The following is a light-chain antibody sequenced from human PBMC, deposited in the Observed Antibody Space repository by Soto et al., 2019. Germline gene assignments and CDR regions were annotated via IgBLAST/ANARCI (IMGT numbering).Light chain of an antibody. V-gene: IGLV1-40*01. CDR2: ENN. CDR3: SSYRASSTTHYV. Sequence: QSVLTQPPSVSEAPGQRVTISCTGSSSNIGAGYEAHWYQQVPGTAPKLLIYENNNRPSGVPDRFSGSKSGTSASLAITGLQAEDEADYYCSSYRASSTTHYVFGTGTKLTVL. J-gene: IGLJ1*01. CDR1: SSNIGAGYE.